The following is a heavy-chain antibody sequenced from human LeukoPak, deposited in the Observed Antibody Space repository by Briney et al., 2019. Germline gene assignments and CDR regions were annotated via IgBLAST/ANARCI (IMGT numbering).Heavy chain of an antibody. V-gene: IGHV3-53*01. J-gene: IGHJ4*02. CDR3: ARDLVGSGLFDY. D-gene: IGHD6-19*01. CDR1: GFTVSSNY. CDR2: IYSGGST. Sequence: AGSLRLSCAASGFTVSSNYMSWVRQAPGKGLEWDSVIYSGGSTYYADSVKGRFTISRDNSKNTLYLQMNSLRAEDTAVYYCARDLVGSGLFDYWGQGTLVTVSS.